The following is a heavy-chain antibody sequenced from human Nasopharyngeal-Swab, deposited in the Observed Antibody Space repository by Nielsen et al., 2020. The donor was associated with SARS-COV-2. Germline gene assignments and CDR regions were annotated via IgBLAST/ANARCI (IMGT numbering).Heavy chain of an antibody. V-gene: IGHV3-48*01. CDR2: ISSSSGTI. Sequence: WIRQPPGKGLEWVSYISSSSGTIYYADSVKGRFTISRDNAKNSLYLQMNSLRAEDTAVYYCARDIITGTIVGAFDIWGQGTMVTVSS. D-gene: IGHD1-7*01. CDR3: ARDIITGTIVGAFDI. J-gene: IGHJ3*02.